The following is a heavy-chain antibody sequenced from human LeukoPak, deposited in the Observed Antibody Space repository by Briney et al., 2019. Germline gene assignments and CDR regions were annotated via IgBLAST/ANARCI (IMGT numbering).Heavy chain of an antibody. CDR2: IYYSGST. Sequence: SETLSLTCTVSGGSVSSSSYYWGWIRQPPGKGLEGIGSIYYSGSTYYNPSLKSRVTISVDTCKNQFSLKLSSVTAAGTAVYYCARQGFPYYDFWSGYGFLGYWGQGTLVTVSS. CDR3: ARQGFPYYDFWSGYGFLGY. V-gene: IGHV4-39*01. J-gene: IGHJ4*02. CDR1: GGSVSSSSYY. D-gene: IGHD3-3*01.